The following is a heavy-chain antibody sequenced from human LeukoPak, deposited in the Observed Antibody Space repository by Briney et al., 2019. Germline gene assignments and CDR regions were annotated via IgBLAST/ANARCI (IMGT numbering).Heavy chain of an antibody. J-gene: IGHJ4*02. V-gene: IGHV4-39*01. D-gene: IGHD1-26*01. CDR2: IYYSGST. CDR1: GGSISSSSYY. CDR3: ARQRYSGSYYDY. Sequence: PSETLSLTCTVSGGSISSSSYYWGWIRQPPGKGLEWIGSIYYSGSTYYNPSLESRVTISVDTSKNQFSLKLSSVTAADTAVYYCARQRYSGSYYDYWGQGTLVTVSS.